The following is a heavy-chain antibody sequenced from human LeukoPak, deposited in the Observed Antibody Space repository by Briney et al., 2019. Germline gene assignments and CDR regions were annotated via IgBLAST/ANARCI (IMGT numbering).Heavy chain of an antibody. J-gene: IGHJ5*02. CDR3: ARGLHYYYDSSGYYNWFDP. CDR1: GFTFDDYA. CDR2: ISWNSGSI. V-gene: IGHV3-9*03. Sequence: PGRSLRLSCAASGFTFDDYAMHWARQAPGKGLEWVSGISWNSGSIGYADSVKGRFTISRDNAKNSLYLQMKSLRAEDMALYYCARGLHYYYDSSGYYNWFDPWGQGTLVTVSS. D-gene: IGHD3-22*01.